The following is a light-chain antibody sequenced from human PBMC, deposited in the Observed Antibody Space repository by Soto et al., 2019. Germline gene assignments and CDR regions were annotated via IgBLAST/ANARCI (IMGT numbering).Light chain of an antibody. CDR2: DAS. Sequence: DVQTTQSPATLSASAADRVTIPCRASQSINTWLAWYQQRPGKAPKLLIYDASSLEGGVPSRFTGSGSGTEFTLTISSLQTDDFATYYCQQYKSYSTFGQVTKVDIK. J-gene: IGKJ1*01. V-gene: IGKV1-5*01. CDR1: QSINTW. CDR3: QQYKSYST.